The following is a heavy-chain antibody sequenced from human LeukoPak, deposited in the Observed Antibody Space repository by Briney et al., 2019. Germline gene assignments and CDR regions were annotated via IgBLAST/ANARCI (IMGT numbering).Heavy chain of an antibody. CDR1: GFTFSSYW. J-gene: IGHJ2*01. V-gene: IGHV3-74*01. Sequence: PGGSLRLSCAASGFTFSSYWMHWVRQAPGKGLVWVSRIDSGGSSTSYADSVKGRFSISRDNAKNSLYLQMDSLRAEDTAVYYCASMLLLYGGNSKYLDVWGRGTLVTVSS. D-gene: IGHD4-23*01. CDR3: ASMLLLYGGNSKYLDV. CDR2: IDSGGSST.